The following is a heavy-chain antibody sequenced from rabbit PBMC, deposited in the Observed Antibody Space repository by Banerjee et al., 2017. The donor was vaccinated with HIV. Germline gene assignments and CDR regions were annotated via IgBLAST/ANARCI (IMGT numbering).Heavy chain of an antibody. J-gene: IGHJ4*01. CDR2: IYAGSSGST. CDR1: GFSFSSNYY. CDR3: AREGYYSYGYGYNL. Sequence: QQQLEESGGGLVQPEGSLTLTCTASGFSFSSNYYMCWVRQAPGKGLEWIACIYAGSSGSTYYASWAKGRFTISKTSSTTVTLQMTSLTAADTATYFCAREGYYSYGYGYNLWGQGTLVTVS. V-gene: IGHV1S45*01. D-gene: IGHD6-1*01.